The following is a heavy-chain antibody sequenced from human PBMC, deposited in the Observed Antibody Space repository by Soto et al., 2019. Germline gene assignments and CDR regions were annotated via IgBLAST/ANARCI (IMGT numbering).Heavy chain of an antibody. D-gene: IGHD2-21*02. Sequence: SETLSLTCTVSGGSVSSGSYYWSWIRQPPGKGLEWIGYIYYSGSTNYNPSLKSRVTISVDTSKNQFSLKLSSVTAADTAVYYCARAVVVTAIFDYWGQGTLVTVSS. CDR2: IYYSGST. CDR3: ARAVVVTAIFDY. V-gene: IGHV4-61*01. CDR1: GGSVSSGSYY. J-gene: IGHJ4*02.